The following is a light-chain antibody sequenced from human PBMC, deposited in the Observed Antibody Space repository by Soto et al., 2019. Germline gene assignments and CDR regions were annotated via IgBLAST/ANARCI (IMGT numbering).Light chain of an antibody. CDR3: QQRSNWPAGYT. CDR1: QSVSSY. V-gene: IGKV3-11*01. Sequence: EIVLTQSPATLSLSPGERATLSCRASQSVSSYLAWYQQKPGQAPRLLIYDASNRATGIPARFSGSGSGTDVALTISSLEPEDFAVYYCQQRSNWPAGYTFGQGTKLEIK. CDR2: DAS. J-gene: IGKJ2*01.